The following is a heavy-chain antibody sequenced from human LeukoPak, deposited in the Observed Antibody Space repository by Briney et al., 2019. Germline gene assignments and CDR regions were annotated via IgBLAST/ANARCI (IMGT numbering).Heavy chain of an antibody. D-gene: IGHD6-13*01. Sequence: RTSETLSLTCAVYGGSFSGYYWSWIRQPPGKGLEWIGEINHSGSTNYNPSLKSRVTISVDTFKNQFSLKLSSVTAADTAVYYCARGSSSWFYYFDYWGQGTLVTVSS. CDR3: ARGSSSWFYYFDY. CDR2: INHSGST. V-gene: IGHV4-34*01. J-gene: IGHJ4*02. CDR1: GGSFSGYY.